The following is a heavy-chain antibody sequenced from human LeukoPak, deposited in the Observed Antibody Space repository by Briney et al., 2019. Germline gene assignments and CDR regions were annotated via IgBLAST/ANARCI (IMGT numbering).Heavy chain of an antibody. J-gene: IGHJ4*02. CDR1: GFTFSSYA. CDR2: ISDNGGST. Sequence: GGSLRLSCAASGFTFSSYAMSWVRQAPGKGLEWVSTISDNGGSTYYADSVKGRFTISRDNSKNTLYLQMNSLRAEDTAVYYCAKGLPHYYDSSGWWDYWGQGTLVTVSS. V-gene: IGHV3-23*01. D-gene: IGHD3-22*01. CDR3: AKGLPHYYDSSGWWDY.